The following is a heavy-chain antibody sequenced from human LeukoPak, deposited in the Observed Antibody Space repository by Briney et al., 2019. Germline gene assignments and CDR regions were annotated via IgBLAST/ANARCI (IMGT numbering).Heavy chain of an antibody. CDR2: IWYDGSNK. J-gene: IGHJ3*02. V-gene: IGHV3-33*01. CDR1: GFTFSSYG. CDR3: ARGSAGVAHAFDI. Sequence: GGSLRLSCAASGFTFSSYGMPWVRQAPGKGPAWVAFIWYDGSNKYYADSVKGRFTISRDNSKNTLYLQMNSLRAEDTAVYYCARGSAGVAHAFDIWGQGTMVTASS. D-gene: IGHD6-13*01.